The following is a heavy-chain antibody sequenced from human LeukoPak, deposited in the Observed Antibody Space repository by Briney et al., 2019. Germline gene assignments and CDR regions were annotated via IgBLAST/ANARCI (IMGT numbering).Heavy chain of an antibody. Sequence: GGSLRLSCAGSGFTFRSYAMSWVRQAPGKGLEWVSAISDSGDGTYYADSVKARFTISRDNSRNTVYLEMSSLRAEDTAVYYCVRAVSGWPKNWFDPWGQGTLVTVSS. J-gene: IGHJ5*02. V-gene: IGHV3-23*01. CDR1: GFTFRSYA. D-gene: IGHD6-19*01. CDR3: VRAVSGWPKNWFDP. CDR2: ISDSGDGT.